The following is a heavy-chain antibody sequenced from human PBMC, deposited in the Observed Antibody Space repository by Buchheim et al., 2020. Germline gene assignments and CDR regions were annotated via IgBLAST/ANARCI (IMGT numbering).Heavy chain of an antibody. CDR2: IKSKTDGGTT. Sequence: EVQLVESGGGLVKPGGSLRLSCAASGFTFSNAWMSWVRQAPGKGLEWVGRIKSKTDGGTTDYAAPVKGRFTISRDDSTNTLYLQMNSLKTEDTAVYYCTTPSSGYYQPQDYYYYGMDVWGQGTT. V-gene: IGHV3-15*01. J-gene: IGHJ6*02. CDR3: TTPSSGYYQPQDYYYYGMDV. D-gene: IGHD3-22*01. CDR1: GFTFSNAW.